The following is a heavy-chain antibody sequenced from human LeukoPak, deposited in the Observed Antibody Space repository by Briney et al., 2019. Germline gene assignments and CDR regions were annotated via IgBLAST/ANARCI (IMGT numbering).Heavy chain of an antibody. D-gene: IGHD3-16*01. CDR3: ARVRGYFDY. V-gene: IGHV4-30-4*01. CDR1: GGSISSGDYY. CDR2: IYYSGST. J-gene: IGHJ4*02. Sequence: SETLPLTCTVSGGSISSGDYYWSWIRQPPGKGLEWVGYIYYSGSTYYNPSLKSRVTISVDTSKNQFSLKLSSVTAADTAVYYCARVRGYFDYWGQGTLVTVSS.